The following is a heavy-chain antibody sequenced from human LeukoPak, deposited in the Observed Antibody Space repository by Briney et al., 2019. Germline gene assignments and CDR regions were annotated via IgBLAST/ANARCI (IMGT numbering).Heavy chain of an antibody. J-gene: IGHJ6*02. D-gene: IGHD1-7*01. CDR3: ARDWPGTTYGYYYYGMDV. V-gene: IGHV1-18*01. CDR1: GYTFTSYG. CDR2: ISAYNGNT. Sequence: ASVTVSCKASGYTFTSYGISWVRQAPGQGLEWMGWISAYNGNTNYAQKLQGRVTMTTDTSTSTAYMELRSLRSDDTAVYYCARDWPGTTYGYYYYGMDVWGQGTTVTVSS.